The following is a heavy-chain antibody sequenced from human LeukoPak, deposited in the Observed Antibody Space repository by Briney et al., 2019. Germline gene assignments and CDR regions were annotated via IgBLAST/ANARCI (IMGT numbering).Heavy chain of an antibody. CDR2: IRSKAYGGTT. CDR1: GFTFGDYA. D-gene: IGHD6-13*01. Sequence: GGSLRLPCTASGFTFGDYAMSWVRQAPGKGLEWVGFIRSKAYGGTTEYAASVKGRFTISRDDSKSIAYLQMNSLKTEDTAVYYCTRIETSSSWYGYYYYYMDVWGKGTTVTISS. V-gene: IGHV3-49*04. J-gene: IGHJ6*03. CDR3: TRIETSSSWYGYYYYYMDV.